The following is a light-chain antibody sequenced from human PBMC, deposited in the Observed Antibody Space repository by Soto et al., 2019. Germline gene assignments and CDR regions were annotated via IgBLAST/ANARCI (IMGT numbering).Light chain of an antibody. V-gene: IGKV1-33*01. Sequence: DRVTITCQASQNITNNLSWYQQKPGKAPNLLIYHASKLAKGVTSRFSGSGSGTDFTLTISSLQAEDVAVYYCQQYYSTPITFGQGTRLEIK. CDR3: QQYYSTPIT. J-gene: IGKJ5*01. CDR2: HAS. CDR1: QNITNN.